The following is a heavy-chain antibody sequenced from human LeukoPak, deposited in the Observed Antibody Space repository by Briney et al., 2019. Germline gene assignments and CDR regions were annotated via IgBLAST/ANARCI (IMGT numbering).Heavy chain of an antibody. CDR1: GFTFSSYE. J-gene: IGHJ4*02. CDR2: ISSSGSTI. Sequence: GGSLRLPCAASGFTFSSYEMNWVRQAPGKGLEWVSYISSSGSTIYYADSVKGRFTISRDNSKNTLYLQMNSLRAEDTAIYYCATYRQVLLPFESWGQGTLVTVSS. CDR3: ATYRQVLLPFES. D-gene: IGHD2-8*02. V-gene: IGHV3-48*03.